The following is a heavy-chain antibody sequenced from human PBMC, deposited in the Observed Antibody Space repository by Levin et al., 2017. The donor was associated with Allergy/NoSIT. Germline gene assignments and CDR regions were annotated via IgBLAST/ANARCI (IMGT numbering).Heavy chain of an antibody. Sequence: GESLKISCVASGFPFNNFAMHWVRQAPGKGLEWVATISSDGGTEYYADSVKGRFTISRDNAKNTLYLQMNSLGTEDTAVYYCAKDGRGFLWFGYFDYWGQGTQVSVSS. J-gene: IGHJ4*02. CDR3: AKDGRGFLWFGYFDY. CDR2: ISSDGGTE. V-gene: IGHV3-30*18. D-gene: IGHD3-10*01. CDR1: GFPFNNFA.